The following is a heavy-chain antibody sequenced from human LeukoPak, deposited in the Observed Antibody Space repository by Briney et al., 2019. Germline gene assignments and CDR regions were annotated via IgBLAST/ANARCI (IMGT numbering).Heavy chain of an antibody. V-gene: IGHV3-30*04. Sequence: GGSLRLSCAASGFTFSSYAMHWVRQAPGKGLEWVSVISYDGSDKYYADSVKGRFTVSRDNSKNTLYLQMNSLRAEDTAVYYCAREYYAILTGYQMGAFDIWGQGTMVTVSS. CDR3: AREYYAILTGYQMGAFDI. J-gene: IGHJ3*02. CDR2: ISYDGSDK. D-gene: IGHD3-9*01. CDR1: GFTFSSYA.